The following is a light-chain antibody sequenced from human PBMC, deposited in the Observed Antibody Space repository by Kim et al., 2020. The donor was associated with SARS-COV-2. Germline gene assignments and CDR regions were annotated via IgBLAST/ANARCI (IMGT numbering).Light chain of an antibody. J-gene: IGLJ2*01. Sequence: VSRSPVQAIAHSCTGISAYNRVACHQQHPGKAPTHLIYDFTSRPAGVSNRFAGSKAGNTASLTISGRQAEDEADYSCSSYTSSSTLFGGGTQLTVL. CDR2: DFT. CDR3: SSYTSSSTL. V-gene: IGLV2-14*03. CDR1: SAYNR.